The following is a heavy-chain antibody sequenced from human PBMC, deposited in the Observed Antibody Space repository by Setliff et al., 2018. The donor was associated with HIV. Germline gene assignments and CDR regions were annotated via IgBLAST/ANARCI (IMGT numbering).Heavy chain of an antibody. Sequence: ASVKVSRKASGYTFTRNAMHWVRQAPGQRLEWMGWINTVNGNTKYSQKFQGRVTITRDTSASTVYMELSSLRSGDTDVYYCARDLNSGDYPHWFDPWGQGTPVTVSS. CDR3: ARDLNSGDYPHWFDP. J-gene: IGHJ5*02. D-gene: IGHD4-17*01. V-gene: IGHV1-3*04. CDR2: INTVNGNT. CDR1: GYTFTRNA.